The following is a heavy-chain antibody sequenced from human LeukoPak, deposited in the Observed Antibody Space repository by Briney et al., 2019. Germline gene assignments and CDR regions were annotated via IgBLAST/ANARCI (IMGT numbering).Heavy chain of an antibody. Sequence: GGSLRLSCAASAFTFSDYYIGWLRQAPGRGLEWISYISPSGSATFYADSVKGRFTISRDNSKNTLYLQMNSLRAEDTAVYYCAKDPPLDPYGDSFLFDYWGQGTLVTVSS. CDR2: ISPSGSAT. D-gene: IGHD4-17*01. J-gene: IGHJ4*02. V-gene: IGHV3-11*01. CDR1: AFTFSDYY. CDR3: AKDPPLDPYGDSFLFDY.